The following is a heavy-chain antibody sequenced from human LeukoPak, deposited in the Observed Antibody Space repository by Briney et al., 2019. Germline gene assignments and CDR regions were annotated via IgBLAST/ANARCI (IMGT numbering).Heavy chain of an antibody. CDR1: GGSISSSSYY. V-gene: IGHV4-39*01. Sequence: PSETLSLTCTVSGGSISSSSYYWGWIRQPPGKGLEWIENIYYSGSTYYNPSLKSRVTISVDTSKNQFSLKLSSVTAADTAVYYCARLNDFWSGYYHGVFDYWGQGTLVTVSS. CDR2: IYYSGST. CDR3: ARLNDFWSGYYHGVFDY. J-gene: IGHJ4*02. D-gene: IGHD3-3*01.